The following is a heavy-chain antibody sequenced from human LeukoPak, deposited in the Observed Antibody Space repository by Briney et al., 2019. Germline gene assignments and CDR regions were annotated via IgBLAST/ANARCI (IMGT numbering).Heavy chain of an antibody. CDR2: IGTAGEI. CDR1: GFTFSSYD. D-gene: IGHD6-13*01. J-gene: IGHJ2*01. V-gene: IGHV3-13*01. CDR3: AIAAYSSTWYSRYFDL. Sequence: GGSLRLSCTASGFTFSSYDMHWVRQGTGKGLEWVTGIGTAGEIYLPGSVKGRFTISRENAKTSLYFQMNSLRAGDTAVYYCAIAAYSSTWYSRYFDLWGRGTLVTVSS.